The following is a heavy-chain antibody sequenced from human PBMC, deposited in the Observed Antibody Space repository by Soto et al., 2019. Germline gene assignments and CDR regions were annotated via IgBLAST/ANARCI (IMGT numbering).Heavy chain of an antibody. V-gene: IGHV4-30-4*01. CDR3: AREKGYISGPKNFDY. Sequence: SETLSLTCTVSGASISSGDYFWSWIRQSPGKGLQWIGYIYDSGSSYYNPSLKSRVTMSVDTSKNQFSLKLSSVTAADTAVYYCAREKGYISGPKNFDYWGQGTLVTVPQ. CDR1: GASISSGDYF. D-gene: IGHD5-12*01. CDR2: IYDSGSS. J-gene: IGHJ4*02.